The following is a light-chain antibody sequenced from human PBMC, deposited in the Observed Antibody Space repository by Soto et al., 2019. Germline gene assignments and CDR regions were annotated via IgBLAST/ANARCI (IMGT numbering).Light chain of an antibody. CDR1: SSDVGGYNF. V-gene: IGLV2-14*03. Sequence: QSALTQTAPVSGSPGQSITISCTGTSSDVGGYNFVSWYQQHPGKAPKLIIHEVTNRPSGVSGRFSGSKSGNTAFLTISGLQAEDEAVYYCCSHSSSITWMFGRGTKLTVL. J-gene: IGLJ3*02. CDR2: EVT. CDR3: CSHSSSITWM.